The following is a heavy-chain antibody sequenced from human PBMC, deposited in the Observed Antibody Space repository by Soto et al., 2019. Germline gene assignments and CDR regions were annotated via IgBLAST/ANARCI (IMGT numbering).Heavy chain of an antibody. CDR1: GFIVSDHY. V-gene: IGHV3-11*01. CDR2: ISSSGTTI. Sequence: QGLLVESGGGLGQPGGSLRLSCVGSGFIVSDHYMTWIRQAPGKGLEWISYISSSGTTIYYAASVKGRFTISRDSAKNSLDLQMTSLTGDDTDVYFCSRATYSGFGLDSWGQGTRVTVSS. CDR3: SRATYSGFGLDS. J-gene: IGHJ4*02. D-gene: IGHD6-6*01.